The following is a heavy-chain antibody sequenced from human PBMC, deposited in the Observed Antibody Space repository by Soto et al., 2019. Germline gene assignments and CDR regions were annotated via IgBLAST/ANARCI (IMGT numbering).Heavy chain of an antibody. CDR2: ISWNSGRI. Sequence: GGSLRLSCAASGFTFDDYAMHWVRQAPGKGLQWVSGISWNSGRIGYADSVKGRFTISRDNAKNSLYLQMNSLRAEDTALYYCAKDYYGSESDTYYYYYMDVWGKGTTVTVSS. V-gene: IGHV3-9*01. J-gene: IGHJ6*03. CDR3: AKDYYGSESDTYYYYYMDV. CDR1: GFTFDDYA. D-gene: IGHD3-10*01.